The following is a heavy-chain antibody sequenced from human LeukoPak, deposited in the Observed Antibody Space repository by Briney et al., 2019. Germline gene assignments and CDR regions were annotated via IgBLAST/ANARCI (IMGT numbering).Heavy chain of an antibody. CDR1: GFTFSSYG. Sequence: GGSLRLSCAASGFTFSSYGMHWIRQAPGKGLEWVAFIRNDGSIIYNADSVKGRFSISRDNSKNTLYLQMNSLRADDTAVYYCAKDTPLCYFDYWGQGTLVTVSS. CDR2: IRNDGSII. D-gene: IGHD3-16*01. J-gene: IGHJ4*02. V-gene: IGHV3-30*02. CDR3: AKDTPLCYFDY.